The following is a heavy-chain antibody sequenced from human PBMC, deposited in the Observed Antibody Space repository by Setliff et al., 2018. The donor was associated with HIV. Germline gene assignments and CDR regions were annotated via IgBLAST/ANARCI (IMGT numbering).Heavy chain of an antibody. CDR1: GFTFSYYG. D-gene: IGHD2-21*02. CDR2: ILFDGTYK. CDR3: AKHWRIESGNSDAFDI. J-gene: IGHJ3*02. Sequence: GGSLRLSCAASGFTFSYYGVHWVRQAPGKGLDWVASILFDGTYKYYAASVKGRFTISRDNSKNTLFLQMGSLRTEDTAVYFCAKHWRIESGNSDAFDIWGQGTLVTVSS. V-gene: IGHV3-30*02.